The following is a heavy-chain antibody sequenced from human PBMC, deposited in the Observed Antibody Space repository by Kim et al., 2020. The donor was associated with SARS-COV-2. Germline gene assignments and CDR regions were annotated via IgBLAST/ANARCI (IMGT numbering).Heavy chain of an antibody. D-gene: IGHD2-8*02. V-gene: IGHV4-59*01. J-gene: IGHJ5*02. Sequence: SETLSLTCTVSGGSISSYYWSWIRQPPGKGLEWIGYIYYSGSTNYNPSLKSRVTISVDTSKNQFSLKLSSVTAADTAVYYCARWGGVLRWFDPWGQGTLVTVSS. CDR2: IYYSGST. CDR3: ARWGGVLRWFDP. CDR1: GGSISSYY.